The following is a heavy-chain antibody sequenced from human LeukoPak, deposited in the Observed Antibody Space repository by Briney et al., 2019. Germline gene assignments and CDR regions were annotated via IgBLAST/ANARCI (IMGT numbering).Heavy chain of an antibody. J-gene: IGHJ4*02. Sequence: ASVKVSCKASGYTFTGYYMHWVRQAPGQGLEWMGWISAYNGNTNYAQKLQGRVTMTTDTSTSTAYMELRSLRSDDTAVYYCARDGEYYDILTGYTFFDYWGQGTLVTVSS. V-gene: IGHV1-18*04. CDR2: ISAYNGNT. CDR1: GYTFTGYY. D-gene: IGHD3-9*01. CDR3: ARDGEYYDILTGYTFFDY.